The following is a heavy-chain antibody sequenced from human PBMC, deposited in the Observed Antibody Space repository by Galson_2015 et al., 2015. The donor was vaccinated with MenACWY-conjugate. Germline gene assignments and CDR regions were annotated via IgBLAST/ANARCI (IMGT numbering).Heavy chain of an antibody. V-gene: IGHV3-23*01. J-gene: IGHJ4*02. CDR3: AAQHKPILRYFDWSGY. D-gene: IGHD3-9*01. CDR1: GFTFSSYA. CDR2: ISGSGGST. Sequence: SLRLSCAASGFTFSSYAMSWVRQAPGKGLEWVSAISGSGGSTYYADSVKGRFTISRDNSKNTLYLQMNSLRAEDTAVYYCAAQHKPILRYFDWSGYWGQGTLVTVSS.